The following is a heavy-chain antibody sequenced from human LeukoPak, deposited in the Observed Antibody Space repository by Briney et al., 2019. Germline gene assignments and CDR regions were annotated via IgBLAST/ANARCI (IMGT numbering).Heavy chain of an antibody. CDR2: ISSSGSTI. Sequence: PGGSLRLSCAASGFTFSSYEMNWVGQAPGEGLEGVSYISSSGSTIYYADSVKGRFTISRDNAKNSLYLQMNSLRAEDTAVYYCAREVEGGSDYWGQGTLVTVSS. CDR1: GFTFSSYE. V-gene: IGHV3-48*03. D-gene: IGHD5-12*01. J-gene: IGHJ4*02. CDR3: AREVEGGSDY.